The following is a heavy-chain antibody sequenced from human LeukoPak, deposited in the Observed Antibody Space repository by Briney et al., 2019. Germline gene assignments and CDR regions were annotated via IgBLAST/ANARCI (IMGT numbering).Heavy chain of an antibody. V-gene: IGHV3-9*03. CDR2: ISWNSGSI. D-gene: IGHD3-3*01. CDR1: GFTFDDYA. CDR3: ALPYEGDAFDI. J-gene: IGHJ3*02. Sequence: GGSLRLSCAASGFTFDDYAMHWVRQAPGKGLEWVSGISWNSGSIGYADSVKGRFTISRDNAKNSLYLQMNSLRAEDMALYCCALPYEGDAFDIWGQGTMVTVSS.